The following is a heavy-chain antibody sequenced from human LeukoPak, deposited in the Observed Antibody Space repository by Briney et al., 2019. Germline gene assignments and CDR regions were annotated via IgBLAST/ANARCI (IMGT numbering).Heavy chain of an antibody. V-gene: IGHV4-31*03. CDR1: GGSLSSGGYY. D-gene: IGHD6-19*01. Sequence: SETLSLTRTVSGGSLSSGGYYWSWIRQHPGKGLEWVGYIYYSGSTYYNPSLKSRVTISVDTSKNQFSLKLSSVTAADTAVYYCARESMAGTLDYWGQGTLVTVSS. CDR3: ARESMAGTLDY. CDR2: IYYSGST. J-gene: IGHJ4*02.